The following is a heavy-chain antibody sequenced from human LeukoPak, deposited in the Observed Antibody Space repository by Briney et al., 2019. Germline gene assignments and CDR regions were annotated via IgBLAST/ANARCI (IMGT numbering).Heavy chain of an antibody. CDR3: ARDRSVDSSGYYYYYGMDV. J-gene: IGHJ6*02. V-gene: IGHV4-59*01. D-gene: IGHD3-22*01. CDR2: IYYSGST. Sequence: SETLSLTCTVSGGSISSYYWSWIRQPPGKGLEWIGYIYYSGSTNYSPSLKSRVTVSVDTSKNQFSLKLSSVTAADTAVYYCARDRSVDSSGYYYYYGMDVWGQGTTVTVSS. CDR1: GGSISSYY.